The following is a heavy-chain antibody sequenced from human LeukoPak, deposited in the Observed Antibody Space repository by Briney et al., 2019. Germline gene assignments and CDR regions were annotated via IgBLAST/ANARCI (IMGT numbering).Heavy chain of an antibody. CDR3: ARLSGRCNSCFDQ. Sequence: GASVKVSCKASGYTFTGYYMHWVRQAPGQGLEWMGRINPNSGGTNYAQKFQGRVTMTRDTSISTAYMELSRLRSDDTAVYYCARLSGRCNSCFDQWGQGTVVTVSS. D-gene: IGHD2-15*01. V-gene: IGHV1-2*06. CDR1: GYTFTGYY. J-gene: IGHJ4*02. CDR2: INPNSGGT.